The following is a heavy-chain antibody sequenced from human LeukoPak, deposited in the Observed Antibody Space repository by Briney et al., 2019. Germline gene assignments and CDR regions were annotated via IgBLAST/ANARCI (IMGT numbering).Heavy chain of an antibody. D-gene: IGHD6-19*01. Sequence: PGGSLRLSCAASGFTFSSYAMHWVRQAPGKGLEWVAVISYDGSNKYYADSVKGRFTISRDNSKNTLYLQMNSLRAEDTAVYYCARGGGSGWELDYWAREPWSPSPQ. J-gene: IGHJ4*02. CDR3: ARGGGSGWELDY. V-gene: IGHV3-30*04. CDR1: GFTFSSYA. CDR2: ISYDGSNK.